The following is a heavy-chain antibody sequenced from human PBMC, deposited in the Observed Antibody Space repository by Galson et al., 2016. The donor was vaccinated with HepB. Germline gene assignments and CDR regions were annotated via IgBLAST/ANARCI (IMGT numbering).Heavy chain of an antibody. CDR2: IYYSGST. D-gene: IGHD3-22*01. Sequence: SETLSLTCTVSGGSISSFYWSWIRQPPGQGLEWIGYIYYSGSTSYNPSFKSRVTISVDTSKNQFSLKLRSVTAAATAVYYCARDRDSSSYYSLDYWGQGTPVTVSS. CDR1: GGSISSFY. J-gene: IGHJ4*02. CDR3: ARDRDSSSYYSLDY. V-gene: IGHV4-59*01.